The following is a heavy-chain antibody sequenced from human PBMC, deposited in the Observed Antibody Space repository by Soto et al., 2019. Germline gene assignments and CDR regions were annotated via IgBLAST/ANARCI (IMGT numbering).Heavy chain of an antibody. Sequence: EVQLLESGGGLVQPGGSLRLSCAASGFTFSSYAMSWVRQAPGKGLEWVSAISGSGGSTYYADSVKGRFTISRDNSKNTLYLQMNSLRAEDTAVYYCAKGGYYDSSGYYPSDYWGQGTLVTVSS. CDR1: GFTFSSYA. V-gene: IGHV3-23*01. CDR2: ISGSGGST. D-gene: IGHD3-22*01. J-gene: IGHJ4*02. CDR3: AKGGYYDSSGYYPSDY.